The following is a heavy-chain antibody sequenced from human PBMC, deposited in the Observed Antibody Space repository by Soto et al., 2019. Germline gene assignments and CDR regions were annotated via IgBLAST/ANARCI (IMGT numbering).Heavy chain of an antibody. CDR1: GFTFSSYS. J-gene: IGHJ6*02. CDR2: ISSSSSTI. CDR3: AGDYDSSGYDYYYYGMDV. D-gene: IGHD3-22*01. V-gene: IGHV3-48*02. Sequence: ESGGGLVQPGGSLRLSCAASGFTFSSYSMNWVRQAPGKGLEWVSYISSSSSTIYYADSVKGRFTISRDNAKNSLYLEMNSRRDEDTAVYYCAGDYDSSGYDYYYYGMDVWGQGTTVTVSS.